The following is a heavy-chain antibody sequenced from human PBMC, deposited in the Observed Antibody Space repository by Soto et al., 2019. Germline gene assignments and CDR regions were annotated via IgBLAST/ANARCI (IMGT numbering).Heavy chain of an antibody. Sequence: DVQLVESGGALVQPGGSLRLSCVGSGFTFSSFDMNWVRQAPGKGLEWISYISSRGISTYYADAVNGRFTISRDNAENSLFLQMNSLRVEDTAVYYCSRALTHYYDTSGPALGYWGQGTLLTVSS. CDR3: SRALTHYYDTSGPALGY. D-gene: IGHD3-22*01. CDR1: GFTFSSFD. V-gene: IGHV3-48*03. J-gene: IGHJ4*02. CDR2: ISSRGIST.